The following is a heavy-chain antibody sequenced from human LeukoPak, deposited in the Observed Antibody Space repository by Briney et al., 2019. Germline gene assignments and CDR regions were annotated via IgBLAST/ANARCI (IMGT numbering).Heavy chain of an antibody. CDR3: AKSPPVAGSWFDP. Sequence: SVKVSCKASGYTFTSYGISWVRQAPGQGLDWMGWISAYNGNTNYAQTLQGRVTMTTDTSPSTSYMELRSLRSDDTAVYYCAKSPPVAGSWFDPWGQGTLVTVFS. J-gene: IGHJ5*02. CDR2: ISAYNGNT. V-gene: IGHV1-18*01. D-gene: IGHD6-19*01. CDR1: GYTFTSYG.